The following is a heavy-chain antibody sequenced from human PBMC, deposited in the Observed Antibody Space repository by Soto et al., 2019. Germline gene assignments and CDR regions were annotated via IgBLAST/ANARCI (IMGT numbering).Heavy chain of an antibody. CDR1: GYSFTSYW. J-gene: IGHJ6*02. Sequence: GESLKISCKGSGYSFTSYWIGWVRQMPGKGLEWMGIIYPGDSDTRYSPSFQGQVTISADKSISTAYLQWSGLKASDTAMYYCARHGPDCSSTSCPPYYYYGMDVWGQGTTVTVSS. V-gene: IGHV5-51*01. D-gene: IGHD2-2*01. CDR3: ARHGPDCSSTSCPPYYYYGMDV. CDR2: IYPGDSDT.